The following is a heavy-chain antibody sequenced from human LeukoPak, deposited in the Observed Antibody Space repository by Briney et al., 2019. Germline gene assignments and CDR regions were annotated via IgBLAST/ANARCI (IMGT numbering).Heavy chain of an antibody. CDR2: IYYSGST. CDR3: ARHSRYCSSTSCQPWDY. CDR1: GGSFSSYY. D-gene: IGHD2-2*01. J-gene: IGHJ4*02. V-gene: IGHV4-59*08. Sequence: PSETLSLTCTVSGGSFSSYYWSWIRQPPGKGLEWIGYIYYSGSTNYNPSLKSRVTISVDTSKNQFSLKLSSVTAADTAVYYCARHSRYCSSTSCQPWDYWGQGTLVTVSS.